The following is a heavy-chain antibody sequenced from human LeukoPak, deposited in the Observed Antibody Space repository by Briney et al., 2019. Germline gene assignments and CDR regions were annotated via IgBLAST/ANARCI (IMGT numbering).Heavy chain of an antibody. V-gene: IGHV3-74*01. CDR2: INSDGSST. CDR1: GFTFSSYW. CDR3: ARDPGPAGWFDY. J-gene: IGHJ4*02. Sequence: GGSLRLSSAASGFTFSSYWMHWVRQVPGKGLVWVSRINSDGSSTFYADSVKGRFTISRDNAKNTLYLQMNSLRAEDTAVYYCARDPGPAGWFDYWGQGTLVTVSS. D-gene: IGHD2-2*01.